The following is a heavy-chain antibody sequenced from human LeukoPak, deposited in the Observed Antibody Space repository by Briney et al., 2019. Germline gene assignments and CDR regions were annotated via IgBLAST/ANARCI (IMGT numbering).Heavy chain of an antibody. Sequence: SETLSPTSPVSGGSISSYYWSWIRHPPGKGLAWIGYIYYSGSTNNTPSLKSRVTISVDPSKNQFSLKLSSVTAADTAVYYCARDLISNWFDPWGQGTLVTVSS. CDR2: IYYSGST. CDR3: ARDLISNWFDP. J-gene: IGHJ5*02. CDR1: GGSISSYY. V-gene: IGHV4-59*01.